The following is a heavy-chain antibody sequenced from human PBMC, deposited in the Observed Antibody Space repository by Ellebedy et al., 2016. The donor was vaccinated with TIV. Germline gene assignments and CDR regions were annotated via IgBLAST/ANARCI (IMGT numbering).Heavy chain of an antibody. D-gene: IGHD4-17*01. Sequence: GESLKISCAASGFTFRKYAMTWVRQAPGQGLEWVAAISGSGVSTYYADSVKGRFPISRDTSTSSLHLQMNSLRVGDTAIYYCAKCYGDYHPYYLDFWGQGTLVTVSS. CDR1: GFTFRKYA. J-gene: IGHJ4*02. CDR2: ISGSGVST. CDR3: AKCYGDYHPYYLDF. V-gene: IGHV3-23*01.